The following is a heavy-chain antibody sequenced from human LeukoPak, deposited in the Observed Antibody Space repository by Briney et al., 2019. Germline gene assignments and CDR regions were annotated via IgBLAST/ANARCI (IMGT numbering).Heavy chain of an antibody. CDR1: GGSISSGGYY. CDR2: IYYSGST. CDR3: ARESYDFWSGYFGGRGWFDP. Sequence: SQTLSLTCTASGGSISSGGYYWSWIRQHPGKGLEWIGYIYYSGSTYYNPSLKSRVTISVDTSKNQFSLKLSSVTAADTAVYYCARESYDFWSGYFGGRGWFDPWGQGTLVTVSS. J-gene: IGHJ5*02. V-gene: IGHV4-31*03. D-gene: IGHD3-3*01.